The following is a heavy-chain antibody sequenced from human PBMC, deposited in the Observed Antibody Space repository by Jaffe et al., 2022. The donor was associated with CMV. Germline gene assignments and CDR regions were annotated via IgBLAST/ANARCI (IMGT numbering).Heavy chain of an antibody. CDR1: GFTFSTYG. CDR3: ARDGDGYNLDY. D-gene: IGHD5-12*01. Sequence: QVQLVESGGGVVQPGRSLRLSCAASGFTFSTYGMHWVRRAPGKGLEWVAVIWYDGSNKYYADSVKGRFTTSRDNSKNTLYLQVNSLRAEDTAVYYCARDGDGYNLDYWGQGTLVTVSS. CDR2: IWYDGSNK. J-gene: IGHJ4*02. V-gene: IGHV3-33*01.